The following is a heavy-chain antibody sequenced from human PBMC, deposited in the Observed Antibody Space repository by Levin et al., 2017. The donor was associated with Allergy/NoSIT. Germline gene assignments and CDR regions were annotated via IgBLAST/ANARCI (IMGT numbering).Heavy chain of an antibody. CDR3: SIGRSVGWYRGPFEF. CDR2: MNPNSGNT. D-gene: IGHD6-19*01. CDR1: GYTFPNFD. Sequence: ASVKVSCKASGYTFPNFDINWVRQAPGQGLEWMGWMNPNSGNTGYAQNFQGRVTMTRNTSISTAYMELGRLRSEDTAGYYCSIGRSVGWYRGPFEFWGQGTMVTVSS. J-gene: IGHJ3*01. V-gene: IGHV1-8*01.